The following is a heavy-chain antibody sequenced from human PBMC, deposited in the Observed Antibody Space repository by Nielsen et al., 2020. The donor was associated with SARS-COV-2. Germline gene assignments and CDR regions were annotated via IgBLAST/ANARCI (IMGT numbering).Heavy chain of an antibody. CDR2: IYYSGST. CDR3: ARHQQYQLLLKGAFDI. Sequence: SETLSLTCTVSGGSISSYYWSWIRQPPGKGLEWIGYIYYSGSTNYNPSLKSRVTISVDTSKNQFSLKLSSATAADTAVYYCARHQQYQLLLKGAFDIWGQGTMVTVSS. V-gene: IGHV4-59*08. D-gene: IGHD2-2*01. CDR1: GGSISSYY. J-gene: IGHJ3*02.